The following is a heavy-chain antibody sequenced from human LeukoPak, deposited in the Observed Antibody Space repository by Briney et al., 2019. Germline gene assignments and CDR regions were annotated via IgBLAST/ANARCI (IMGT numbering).Heavy chain of an antibody. Sequence: AASVKVSCKASGGTFSSYAISWVRQAPGQGLEWMGGIIPIFGTANYAQKFQGRVTITADKSTSTAYMELSSLRSEDTAVYYCASYSSGWYRLSYWGQGTLVTVSS. V-gene: IGHV1-69*06. J-gene: IGHJ4*02. CDR3: ASYSSGWYRLSY. D-gene: IGHD6-19*01. CDR1: GGTFSSYA. CDR2: IIPIFGTA.